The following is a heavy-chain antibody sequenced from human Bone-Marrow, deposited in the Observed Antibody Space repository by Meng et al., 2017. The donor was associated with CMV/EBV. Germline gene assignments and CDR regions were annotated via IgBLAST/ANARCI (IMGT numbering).Heavy chain of an antibody. V-gene: IGHV1-8*01. J-gene: IGHJ5*02. CDR3: ARGRSSSWSDWFDP. CDR2: MNPNSGNT. CDR1: GYTFTSYD. Sequence: VKVSCKASGYTFTSYDINWVRQATGQGLEWMGWMNPNSGNTGYAQKFQGRVTMTRNTSISTAYMELSSLRSEDTAVYYCARGRSSSWSDWFDPWGQGTLVTVSS. D-gene: IGHD6-6*01.